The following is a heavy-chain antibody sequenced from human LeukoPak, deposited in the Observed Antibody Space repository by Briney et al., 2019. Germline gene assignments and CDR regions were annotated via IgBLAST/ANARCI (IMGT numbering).Heavy chain of an antibody. Sequence: SGGSLRLSCAASEFTFSSYAMSWVRQAPGKGLQWVSAISGSGIGTYYADSVKGRFTISRDNAKNSLYLQMNSLRAEDTAVYYCARDGWGGGEFDYWGQGTLVTVSS. D-gene: IGHD3-10*01. CDR1: EFTFSSYA. CDR3: ARDGWGGGEFDY. CDR2: ISGSGIGT. J-gene: IGHJ4*02. V-gene: IGHV3-23*01.